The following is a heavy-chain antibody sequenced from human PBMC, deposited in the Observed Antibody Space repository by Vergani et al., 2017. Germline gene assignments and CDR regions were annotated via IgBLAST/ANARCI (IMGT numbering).Heavy chain of an antibody. J-gene: IGHJ5*02. D-gene: IGHD3-9*01. V-gene: IGHV1-2*02. Sequence: QVQLVQSGAEVKKPGAAVKVSCKASGYYFTDNYLHWVRQAPGQGLEWMGRITPQNGGTQYAEKFKGSVTMTRYTSITTSYMELTSLTSDDTAVYYCVRGGTFDWLSTWGQGTLVTVSS. CDR1: GYYFTDNY. CDR2: ITPQNGGT. CDR3: VRGGTFDWLST.